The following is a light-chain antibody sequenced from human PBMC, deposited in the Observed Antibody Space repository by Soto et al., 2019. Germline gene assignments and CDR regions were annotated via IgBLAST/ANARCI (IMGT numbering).Light chain of an antibody. CDR3: CSYAGS. J-gene: IGLJ1*01. V-gene: IGLV2-23*01. CDR2: EGS. Sequence: QSALTQPASVSGSPGQSITISCTGTSSDVGSYNLVSWYQQHPGKAPKLMIYEGSKRPSGVSNRFSGSKSGNTASLTISGLQPEDEADYYCCSYAGSFATGTKLTVL. CDR1: SSDVGSYNL.